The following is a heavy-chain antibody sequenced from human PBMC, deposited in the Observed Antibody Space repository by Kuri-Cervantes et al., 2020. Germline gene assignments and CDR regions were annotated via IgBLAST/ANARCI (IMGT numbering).Heavy chain of an antibody. D-gene: IGHD3-10*01. CDR1: GFTFSSYS. CDR3: ARDPTIHYYGSGSYGRYYFDY. Sequence: GESLKISCAASGFTFSSYSMNWVRQAPGKGLEWVSSISSSSSYIYYADSVKGRFTISRDNAKNSLYLQMNSLRAEDTAVYYCARDPTIHYYGSGSYGRYYFDYWGQGTLVTVSS. V-gene: IGHV3-21*01. CDR2: ISSSSSYI. J-gene: IGHJ4*02.